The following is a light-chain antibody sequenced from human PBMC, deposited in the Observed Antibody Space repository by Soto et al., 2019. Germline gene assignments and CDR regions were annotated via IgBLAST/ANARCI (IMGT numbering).Light chain of an antibody. CDR3: QQYDRSPLA. Sequence: EIVLTQSPGTLSLSPGERATLSCRASQSVSSSYLAWYQQQPGQAPRRLIYGASSRATGIPDRFSGSGSGTDFTRTISRLEPEEFEVYYCQQYDRSPLAFSGGAKVEIK. V-gene: IGKV3-20*01. CDR1: QSVSSSY. J-gene: IGKJ4*01. CDR2: GAS.